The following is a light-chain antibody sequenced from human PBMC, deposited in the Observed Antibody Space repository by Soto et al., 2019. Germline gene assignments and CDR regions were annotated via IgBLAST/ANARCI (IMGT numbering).Light chain of an antibody. Sequence: EIVLTQSPGTLSLYPGERATLSCRASQSVSSYLAWYQQKPGQAPRLLIYDASNRATGIPARFSGSGSGTDFTLTISSLEPEDFAVYYCQQRSNWPPITFGQGTLLENK. CDR2: DAS. CDR1: QSVSSY. J-gene: IGKJ5*01. CDR3: QQRSNWPPIT. V-gene: IGKV3-11*01.